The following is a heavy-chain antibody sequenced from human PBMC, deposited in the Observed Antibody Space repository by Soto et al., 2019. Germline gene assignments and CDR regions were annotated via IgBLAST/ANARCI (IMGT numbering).Heavy chain of an antibody. V-gene: IGHV3-21*01. D-gene: IGHD3-22*01. J-gene: IGHJ4*02. Sequence: GGSLRLSCAASGFTFSSYSMNWVRQAPGKGLEWVSSISSSSSYIYYADSVKGRFTISRDNAKNSLYLQMNSLRAEDTAVYYCARGPSSSGYYPHWGQGTLVTVSS. CDR1: GFTFSSYS. CDR3: ARGPSSSGYYPH. CDR2: ISSSSSYI.